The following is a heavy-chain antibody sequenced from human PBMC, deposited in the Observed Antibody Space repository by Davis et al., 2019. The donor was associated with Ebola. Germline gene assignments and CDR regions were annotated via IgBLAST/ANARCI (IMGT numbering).Heavy chain of an antibody. J-gene: IGHJ5*02. CDR2: ISQSGST. CDR1: GDSISSSNW. CDR3: ARFGLAAGETYNWFDP. Sequence: MPSETLSLTCAVSGDSISSSNWWSWVRQPPGKGLEWIGEISQSGSTNYNPSLKSRVTISVDKSKNQFSLKLSSVTAADTAVYYCARFGLAAGETYNWFDPWGQGTLVTVSS. D-gene: IGHD3-16*01. V-gene: IGHV4-4*02.